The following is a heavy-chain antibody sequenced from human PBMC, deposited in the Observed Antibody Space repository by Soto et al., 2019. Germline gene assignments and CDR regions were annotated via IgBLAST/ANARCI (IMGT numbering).Heavy chain of an antibody. V-gene: IGHV3-23*01. Sequence: PVGSLRLSCAASGFTFSNYDMSWVRQAPGKGLEWVSGISGRGGSTYYADSAKGRFTISRDNSESTLYLQLNSLRVEDTATYYCAKISSRFSGDLWGQGTTVTVSS. CDR1: GFTFSNYD. CDR3: AKISSRFSGDL. CDR2: ISGRGGST. D-gene: IGHD6-13*01. J-gene: IGHJ6*02.